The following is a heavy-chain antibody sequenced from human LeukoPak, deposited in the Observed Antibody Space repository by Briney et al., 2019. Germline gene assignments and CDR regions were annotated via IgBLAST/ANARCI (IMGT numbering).Heavy chain of an antibody. CDR1: GGSFRGYY. V-gene: IGHV4-34*01. Sequence: PSETLSLTCAVYGGSFRGYYWSWIRQPPGKGLEWIGEINHSGSTNYNPSLKSRVTISVDTSKNQFSLKLSSVTAADTAVYYCARVAKNYDFWSGYYGALGWFDPWGQGTLVTVSS. D-gene: IGHD3-3*01. J-gene: IGHJ5*02. CDR3: ARVAKNYDFWSGYYGALGWFDP. CDR2: INHSGST.